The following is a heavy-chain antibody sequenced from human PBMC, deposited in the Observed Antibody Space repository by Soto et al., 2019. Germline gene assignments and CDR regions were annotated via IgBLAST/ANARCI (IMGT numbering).Heavy chain of an antibody. CDR3: ARAGGDYAPTNPSRLPSKHYDY. CDR2: INHSGST. D-gene: IGHD2-21*02. J-gene: IGHJ4*02. V-gene: IGHV4-34*01. CDR1: GGSFSGYY. Sequence: SETLSLTCAVYGGSFSGYYWSWIRQPPGKGLEWIGEINHSGSTNYNPSLKSRVTISVDTSKNQFSLKLSSVTAADTAVYYCARAGGDYAPTNPSRLPSKHYDYWGQGTLVTVSS.